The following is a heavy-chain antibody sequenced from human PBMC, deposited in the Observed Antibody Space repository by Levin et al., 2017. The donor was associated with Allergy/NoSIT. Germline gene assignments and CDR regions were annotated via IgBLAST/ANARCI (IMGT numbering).Heavy chain of an antibody. Sequence: SETLSLTCAVYGGSFSGYYWSWIRQPPGKGLEWIGEINHSGSTNYNPSLKSRVTISVDTSKNQFSLKLSSVTAADTAVYYCASVYGRQDSIAVAGKAEICMDVWGQGTTVTVSS. CDR3: ASVYGRQDSIAVAGKAEICMDV. CDR1: GGSFSGYY. J-gene: IGHJ6*02. CDR2: INHSGST. V-gene: IGHV4-34*01. D-gene: IGHD6-19*01.